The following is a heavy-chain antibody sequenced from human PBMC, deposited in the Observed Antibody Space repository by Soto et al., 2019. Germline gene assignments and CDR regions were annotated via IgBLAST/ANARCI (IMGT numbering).Heavy chain of an antibody. Sequence: PSQTLSLTCAISGDSVSGDSASWNWIRQSPSRGLEWLGRTYYRSKWYNDYAVSVESRVTINRDTSKNQFSLQLNSVTPEDTAVYYCARDNNGWYWFDPWGQGTLVTVSS. V-gene: IGHV6-1*01. CDR3: ARDNNGWYWFDP. CDR2: TYYRSKWYN. CDR1: GDSVSGDSAS. D-gene: IGHD6-19*01. J-gene: IGHJ5*02.